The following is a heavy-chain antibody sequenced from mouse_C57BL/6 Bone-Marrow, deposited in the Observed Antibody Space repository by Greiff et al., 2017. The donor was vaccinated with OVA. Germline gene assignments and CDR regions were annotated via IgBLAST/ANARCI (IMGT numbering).Heavy chain of an antibody. CDR2: IYPENGDT. D-gene: IGHD1-1*01. CDR1: GFNIKDDY. Sequence: DVQLQESGAELVRPGASVTLSCTASGFNIKDDYMHWVKQRPEQGLEWIGWIYPENGDTEYASKFLGKATITADTSSNTAYLQFISLTSEDTAVYYCTRITTVVAFDYWGQGTTLTVSS. V-gene: IGHV14-4*01. CDR3: TRITTVVAFDY. J-gene: IGHJ2*01.